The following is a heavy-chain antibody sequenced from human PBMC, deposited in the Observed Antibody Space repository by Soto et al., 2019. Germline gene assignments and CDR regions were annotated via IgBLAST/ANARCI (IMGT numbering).Heavy chain of an antibody. Sequence: SETLSLTCTVSGGSISSYYWSWIRQPPGKGLEWIGYIYYSGSTNYNPSLKSRVTISVDTSKNQFSLKLSSVTAADTAVYYCASNQHNLFYGDYQYYYYYYMDVWGKGTTVTVSS. J-gene: IGHJ6*03. CDR1: GGSISSYY. CDR3: ASNQHNLFYGDYQYYYYYYMDV. CDR2: IYYSGST. V-gene: IGHV4-59*01. D-gene: IGHD4-17*01.